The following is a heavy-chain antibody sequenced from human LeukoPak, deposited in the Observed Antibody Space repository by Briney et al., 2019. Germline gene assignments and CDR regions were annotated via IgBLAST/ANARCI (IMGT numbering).Heavy chain of an antibody. V-gene: IGHV5-51*01. CDR3: ARRGDSSGYYYYYGMDV. CDR1: GYSFTSYW. J-gene: IGHJ6*02. D-gene: IGHD3-22*01. CDR2: IYPGDSDT. Sequence: GESLQISCQGSGYSFTSYWIGWVRQMPGKGLEWMGIIYPGDSDTRYSPSFQGQVTISADKSISTAYLQWSSLKASDTAMYYCARRGDSSGYYYYYGMDVWGQGTTVTVSS.